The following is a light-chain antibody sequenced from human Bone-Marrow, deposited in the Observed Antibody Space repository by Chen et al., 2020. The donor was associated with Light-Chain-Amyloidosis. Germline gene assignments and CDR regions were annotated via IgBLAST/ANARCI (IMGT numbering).Light chain of an antibody. V-gene: IGLV2-14*03. CDR3: SSYTSSSTLWV. CDR2: DVS. Sequence: QSALTQPASVSGSPGQSITISCTGTSSDVGGYNYVSWYQQHPGKAPKRMIYDVSNRPSGVSNRFSGSKSGNAASLTISGLQADEAADYYCSSYTSSSTLWVFGGGTKLTVL. CDR1: SSDVGGYNY. J-gene: IGLJ3*02.